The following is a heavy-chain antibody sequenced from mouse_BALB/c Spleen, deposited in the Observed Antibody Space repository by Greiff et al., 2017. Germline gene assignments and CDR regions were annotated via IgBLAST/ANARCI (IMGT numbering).Heavy chain of an antibody. CDR2: INSDGGST. D-gene: IGHD2-1*01. J-gene: IGHJ3*01. CDR3: ARHSRGGNYDAWFAY. Sequence: EVKLMESGGGLVQPGESLKLSCESNEYEFPSHDMSWVRKTPEKRLELVAAINSDGGSTYYPDTMERRFIISRDNTKKTLYLQMSSLRSEDTALYYCARHSRGGNYDAWFAYWGQGTLVTVSA. V-gene: IGHV5-2*01. CDR1: EYEFPSHD.